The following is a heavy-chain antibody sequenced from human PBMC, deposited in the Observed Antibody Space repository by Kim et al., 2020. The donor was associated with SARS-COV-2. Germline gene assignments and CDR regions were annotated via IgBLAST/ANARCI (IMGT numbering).Heavy chain of an antibody. J-gene: IGHJ5*02. D-gene: IGHD2-2*01. CDR3: TSPAAAYCSSTSCVNNWFDP. CDR2: IKSKTDGGTT. V-gene: IGHV3-15*01. CDR1: GFTFSNAW. Sequence: GGSLRLSCAASGFTFSNAWMSWVRQAPGKGLEWVGRIKSKTDGGTTDYAAPVKGRFTISRDDSKNTLYLQMNSLKTEDTAVYYCTSPAAAYCSSTSCVNNWFDPWGQGTLVTVSS.